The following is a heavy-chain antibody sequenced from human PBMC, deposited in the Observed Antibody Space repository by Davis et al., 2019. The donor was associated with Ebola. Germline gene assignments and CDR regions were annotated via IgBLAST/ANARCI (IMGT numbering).Heavy chain of an antibody. Sequence: GESLKISCAASGFTFSGSAMHWVRQASGKGLEWVGRIRSKANSYATAYAASVKGRFTISRDDSKNTAYLQMNSLKTEDTAMYYCTRGGAGVVAAPDNWFDPWGQGTLVTVSS. V-gene: IGHV3-73*01. J-gene: IGHJ5*02. CDR2: IRSKANSYAT. CDR1: GFTFSGSA. CDR3: TRGGAGVVAAPDNWFDP. D-gene: IGHD2-15*01.